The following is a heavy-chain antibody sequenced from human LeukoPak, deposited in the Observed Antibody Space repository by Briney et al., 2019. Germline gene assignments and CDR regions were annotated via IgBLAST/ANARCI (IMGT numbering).Heavy chain of an antibody. V-gene: IGHV4-4*07. CDR3: ASGYSGYDSIDY. CDR1: GASISGYH. Sequence: SETLSLTCTVSGASISGYHWNWIRQPAGKGLEWIGRIYASGSTNYNPSLKSRVTISVDKSKNRFSLRLSFVTAADTAVYYCASGYSGYDSIDYWGQGTLGTVSS. J-gene: IGHJ4*02. CDR2: IYASGST. D-gene: IGHD5-12*01.